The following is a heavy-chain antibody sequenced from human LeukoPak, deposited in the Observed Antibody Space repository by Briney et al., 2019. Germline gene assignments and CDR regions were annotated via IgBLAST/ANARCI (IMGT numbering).Heavy chain of an antibody. Sequence: PSETLSLTCTVSGGSISSGSYYWSWIRQPAGKGLEWIGRIYTSGSTNYNPSLKSRVTISVDTSKNQFSLKLSSVTAADTAVYYCARAILVDTAPNWFDPWGQGTLVTVSS. D-gene: IGHD5-18*01. CDR3: ARAILVDTAPNWFDP. CDR2: IYTSGST. CDR1: GGSISSGSYY. V-gene: IGHV4-61*02. J-gene: IGHJ5*02.